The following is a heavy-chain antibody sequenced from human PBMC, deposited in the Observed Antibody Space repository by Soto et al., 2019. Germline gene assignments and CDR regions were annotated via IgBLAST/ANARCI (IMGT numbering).Heavy chain of an antibody. D-gene: IGHD2-8*01. Sequence: QGQLVQSGVEVKKPGASVKVSCKASGYTISRYGISWVREAPGQGLEWMGWISGYNGDTNYAQKFQGRVTMTIDTSTNTAYMELRTLTSHDTAVYYCAKNGQPPYYYYGMDFWGQGTTVSVSS. CDR3: AKNGQPPYYYYGMDF. V-gene: IGHV1-18*01. J-gene: IGHJ6*02. CDR1: GYTISRYG. CDR2: ISGYNGDT.